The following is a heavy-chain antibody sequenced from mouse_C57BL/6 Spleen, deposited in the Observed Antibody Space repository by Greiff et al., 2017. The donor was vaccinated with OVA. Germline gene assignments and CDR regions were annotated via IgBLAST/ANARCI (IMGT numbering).Heavy chain of an antibody. CDR2: INPSSGYT. D-gene: IGHD4-1*01. J-gene: IGHJ1*03. CDR1: GYTFTSYT. Sequence: QVQLQQSGAELARPGASVKMSCKASGYTFTSYTMHWVKQRPGQGLEWIGYINPSSGYTKYNQTFKDKATLTADKSSSTAYMQLSSLTSEDSAVYYCARSGWDGYFDGWGTGTTVTVSS. CDR3: ARSGWDGYFDG. V-gene: IGHV1-4*01.